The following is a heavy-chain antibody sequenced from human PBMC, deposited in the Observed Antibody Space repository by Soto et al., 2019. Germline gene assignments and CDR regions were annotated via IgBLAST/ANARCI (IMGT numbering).Heavy chain of an antibody. V-gene: IGHV1-18*01. Sequence: QHSPGQGLEWMGWISAYNGNTNYAQKLQGRVTMTTDTSTSTAYMELRSLRSDDTAVYYCASSGSIAVAGTLDWGQGTLVTVSS. J-gene: IGHJ4*02. D-gene: IGHD6-19*01. CDR2: ISAYNGNT. CDR3: ASSGSIAVAGTLD.